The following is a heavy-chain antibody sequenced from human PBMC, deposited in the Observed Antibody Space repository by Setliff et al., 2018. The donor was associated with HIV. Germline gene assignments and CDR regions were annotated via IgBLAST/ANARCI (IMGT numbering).Heavy chain of an antibody. CDR1: GGSISSRSYY. CDR3: ARRVLTSSDYFDY. CDR2: IDWDDDT. D-gene: IGHD3-3*01. V-gene: IGHV2-70*11. Sequence: TLSLTCTVSGGSISSRSYYWGWIRQPPGKGLEWLARIDWDDDTHYNASLKTRLTVSKDTSKNQVVLSLANMDPVDTATYYCARRVLTSSDYFDYWGQGALVTVSS. J-gene: IGHJ4*02.